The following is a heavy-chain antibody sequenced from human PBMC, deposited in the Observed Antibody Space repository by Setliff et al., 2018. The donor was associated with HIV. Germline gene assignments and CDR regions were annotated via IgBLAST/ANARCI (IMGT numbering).Heavy chain of an antibody. Sequence: GGSLRLSCAASGFTVDTGAMNWVRQAPGKGLEWVSTIGCWGTCTFYADSVKGRFTISRDNSKNTLYLQMNSLRADDTAVYFCARPTNIDTLYYGPQTFYMYYYGLDVWGQGTTVTVSS. CDR2: IGCWGTCT. J-gene: IGHJ6*02. D-gene: IGHD1-26*01. CDR1: GFTVDTGA. CDR3: ARPTNIDTLYYGPQTFYMYYYGLDV. V-gene: IGHV3-23*01.